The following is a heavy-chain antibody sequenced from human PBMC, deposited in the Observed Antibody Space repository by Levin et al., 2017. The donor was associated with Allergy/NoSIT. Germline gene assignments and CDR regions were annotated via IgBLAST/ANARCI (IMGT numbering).Heavy chain of an antibody. Sequence: GGSLRLSCAASGFTFSSYSMNWVRQAPGKGLEWVSSISSSSSYIYYADSVKGRFTISRDNAKNSLYLQMNSLRAEDTAVYYCAREGSSWYYYFDYWGQGTLVTVSS. CDR1: GFTFSSYS. D-gene: IGHD6-13*01. CDR2: ISSSSSYI. J-gene: IGHJ4*02. CDR3: AREGSSWYYYFDY. V-gene: IGHV3-21*01.